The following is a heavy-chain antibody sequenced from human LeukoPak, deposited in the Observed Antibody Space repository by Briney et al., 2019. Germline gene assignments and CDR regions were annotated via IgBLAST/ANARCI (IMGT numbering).Heavy chain of an antibody. Sequence: GGSLRLSCVASGFTLDDYALHWVRQAPGKGLEWISLISGDGDSTYYADSVKGRFTISRDNSKNSLYLQMSSLRAEDTALYYCAKGVRSGTYYNCLDPWGQGTLVTVSS. V-gene: IGHV3-43*02. CDR2: ISGDGDST. CDR1: GFTLDDYA. D-gene: IGHD1-26*01. CDR3: AKGVRSGTYYNCLDP. J-gene: IGHJ5*02.